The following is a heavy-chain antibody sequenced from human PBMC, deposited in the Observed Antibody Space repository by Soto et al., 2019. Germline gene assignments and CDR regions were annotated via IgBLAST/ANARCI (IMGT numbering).Heavy chain of an antibody. CDR2: IYYSGST. Sequence: SETLSLTCTVSGGSISSGGYYWSWIRQHPGKGLEWIGYIYYSGSTYYNPSLKSRVTISVDTSKNRFSLKLSSVTAADTALYYCARRVDTAMVTFAFDIWGQGTMVTVSS. CDR3: ARRVDTAMVTFAFDI. J-gene: IGHJ3*02. V-gene: IGHV4-31*03. D-gene: IGHD5-18*01. CDR1: GGSISSGGYY.